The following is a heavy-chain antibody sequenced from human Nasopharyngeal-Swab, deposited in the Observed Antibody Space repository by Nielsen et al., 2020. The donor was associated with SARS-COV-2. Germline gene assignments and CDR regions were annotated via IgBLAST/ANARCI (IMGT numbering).Heavy chain of an antibody. CDR2: IYYSGST. Sequence: SETLSLTCTVSGGSISSGDYYWSWIRQPPGKGLEWIGYIYYSGSTYYNPSLKSRVTISVDTSKNQFSLKLSSVTAADTAVYYCARSLTGLLWFGELLGNWFDPWGRGTLVTVSS. D-gene: IGHD3-10*01. CDR3: ARSLTGLLWFGELLGNWFDP. CDR1: GGSISSGDYY. J-gene: IGHJ5*02. V-gene: IGHV4-30-4*01.